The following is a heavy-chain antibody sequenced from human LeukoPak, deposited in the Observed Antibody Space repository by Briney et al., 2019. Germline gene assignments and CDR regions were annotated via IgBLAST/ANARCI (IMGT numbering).Heavy chain of an antibody. CDR3: AGGELGYCSGGSCYRFDP. J-gene: IGHJ5*02. V-gene: IGHV5-51*01. Sequence: GESLKISCKGSGYSFTSYWNGWVRQRPGKGLEGVGNIYPGGYGARYSASFQGQVTISAAKSISTANLQWSSLKASDTAMYYCAGGELGYCSGGSCYRFDPWGQGTLVTVSS. D-gene: IGHD2-15*01. CDR1: GYSFTSYW. CDR2: IYPGGYGA.